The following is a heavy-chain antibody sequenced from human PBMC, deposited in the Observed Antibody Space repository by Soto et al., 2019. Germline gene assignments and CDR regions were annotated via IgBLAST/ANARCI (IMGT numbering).Heavy chain of an antibody. J-gene: IGHJ4*02. CDR2: IFSNDEK. V-gene: IGHV2-26*01. CDR1: GFSLSNARMG. CDR3: ARIVTGFIEGVDY. Sequence: QVTLKESGPVLVKPTETLTLTCTVSGFSLSNARMGVSWIRQPPGKALEWLAHIFSNDEKSYSTSLKSRLTXSXDXXKSQVVLTMTNMDPVETATYYCARIVTGFIEGVDYWGQGTLVTVSS. D-gene: IGHD1-26*01.